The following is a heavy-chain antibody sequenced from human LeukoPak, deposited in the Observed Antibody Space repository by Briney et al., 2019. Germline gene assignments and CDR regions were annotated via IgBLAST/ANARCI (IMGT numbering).Heavy chain of an antibody. CDR3: ARDVITMVRGVMGD. CDR2: ISAYNGNT. J-gene: IGHJ4*02. D-gene: IGHD3-10*01. V-gene: IGHV1-18*01. CDR1: GYTFTSYG. Sequence: GASVKVSCKASGYTFTSYGISWVRQAPGQGLEWMGWISAYNGNTNYAQKLQGRVTMTTDTSTSTAYMEVRSLRSDDTAVYYCARDVITMVRGVMGDWGQGTLDTVSS.